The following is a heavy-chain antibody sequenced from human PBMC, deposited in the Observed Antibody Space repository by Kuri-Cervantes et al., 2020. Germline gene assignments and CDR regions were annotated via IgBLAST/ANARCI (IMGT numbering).Heavy chain of an antibody. CDR1: GGTFSSYA. D-gene: IGHD2-2*01. CDR2: IIPIFGTA. CDR3: ARMAGSSTSTTYYYYMDV. V-gene: IGHV1-69*13. J-gene: IGHJ6*03. Sequence: SVKVSCKASGGTFSSYAISWVRQAPGQGLEWMGGIIPIFGTANYAQKFQGRVTITADESTSTAYMELSSLRSEDTAVCYCARMAGSSTSTTYYYYMDVWGKGTTVTVSS.